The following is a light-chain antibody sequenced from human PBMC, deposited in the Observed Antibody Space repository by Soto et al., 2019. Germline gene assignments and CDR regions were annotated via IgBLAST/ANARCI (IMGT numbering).Light chain of an antibody. J-gene: IGKJ1*01. CDR1: QSISWY. CDR2: AAS. Sequence: DIQMTQSPSSLSASIGDRVTITCRASQSISWYLNWYQQKPGKAPKLLIYAASTLQSGVPSRFGGSGSGTEFTLTISSLQPEDFATYYCQQSYSTLPTFGQGTKVDIK. CDR3: QQSYSTLPT. V-gene: IGKV1-39*01.